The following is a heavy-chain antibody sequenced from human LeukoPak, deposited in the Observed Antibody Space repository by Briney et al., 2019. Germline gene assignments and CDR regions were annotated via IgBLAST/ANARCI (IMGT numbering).Heavy chain of an antibody. CDR3: ARGTRIASRYYFDY. J-gene: IGHJ4*02. Sequence: GVSVKVSCKASGGTFSSYAISWVRQAPGQGLEWMGRIIPIIGIANYAQKFQGRVTITADKSTSTAYMELSSLRSEDTAVYYCARGTRIASRYYFDYWGQGTLVTVSS. CDR1: GGTFSSYA. CDR2: IIPIIGIA. D-gene: IGHD6-13*01. V-gene: IGHV1-69*04.